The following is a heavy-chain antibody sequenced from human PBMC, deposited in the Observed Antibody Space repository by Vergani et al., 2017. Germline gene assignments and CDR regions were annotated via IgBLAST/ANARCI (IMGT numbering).Heavy chain of an antibody. J-gene: IGHJ6*03. CDR1: GFTFSSYG. CDR2: ISYEGSNK. D-gene: IGHD3-10*01. CDR3: AKGRNGDFGDYYYYMDV. Sequence: QVQLVESGGGVVQPGRSLRLSCAASGFTFSSYGMHWVRQAPGKGLEWVAVISYEGSNKYYAYSVKGRFTISRDNSKNTLYLQMNSLRAEDTAVYYCAKGRNGDFGDYYYYMDVWGKGTTGTVSS. V-gene: IGHV3-30*18.